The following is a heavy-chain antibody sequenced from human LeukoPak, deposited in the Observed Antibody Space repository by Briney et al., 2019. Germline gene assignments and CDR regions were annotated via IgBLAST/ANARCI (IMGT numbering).Heavy chain of an antibody. V-gene: IGHV4-39*07. J-gene: IGHJ4*01. CDR3: ARDPSGYSSRFDY. CDR1: GGSIGTSSYY. CDR2: IYYRGNT. Sequence: SETLSLTCTVSGGSIGTSSYYWGWIRQPPGKGLEWIGSIYYRGNTYYNPSLKSRVTISVDTSKNQFSLKLRSVTAADTAVYYCARDPSGYSSRFDYWGRGTLVTVSS. D-gene: IGHD3-22*01.